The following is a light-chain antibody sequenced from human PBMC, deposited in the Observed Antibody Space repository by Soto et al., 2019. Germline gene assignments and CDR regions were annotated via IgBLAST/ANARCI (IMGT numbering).Light chain of an antibody. CDR1: QSISSW. Sequence: DIQMTQSPSTLSASVGDRVTITCRASQSISSWLAWYEQRQGRAPNLLIYSASTLQSGVPSRFNAGGSGTDFTLTITSLQPEDSATYYCQLSYNAWPFGQGTKVDIK. CDR2: SAS. V-gene: IGKV1-39*01. J-gene: IGKJ1*01. CDR3: QLSYNAWP.